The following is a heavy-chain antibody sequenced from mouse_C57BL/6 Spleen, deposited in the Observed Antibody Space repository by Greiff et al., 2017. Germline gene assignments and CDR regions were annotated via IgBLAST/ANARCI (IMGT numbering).Heavy chain of an antibody. V-gene: IGHV1-26*01. CDR2: IIPNNGGT. Sequence: EVQLQQSGPELVKPGASVKISCKASGYTFTDYYMNWVKQSHGKGLEWIGDIIPNNGGTSYNQKFKGKATLTVDKSSSTAYMELRSLTSEDSAVYYCARSLIYYGNYYFDYWGQGTTLTVPS. CDR1: GYTFTDYY. J-gene: IGHJ2*01. D-gene: IGHD2-1*01. CDR3: ARSLIYYGNYYFDY.